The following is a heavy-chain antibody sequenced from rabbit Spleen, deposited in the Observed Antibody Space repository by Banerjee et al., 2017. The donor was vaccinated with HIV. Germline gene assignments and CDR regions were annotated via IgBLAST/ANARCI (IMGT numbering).Heavy chain of an antibody. D-gene: IGHD2-1*01. CDR3: ARNYKGAWDF. CDR1: GSDLSSYA. V-gene: IGHV1S47*01. CDR2: IYPGFGIT. Sequence: QEQLKETGGGLVQPGGSLTLTCTASGSDLSSYAISWVRQAPGKGLEWIGDIYPGFGITNYANSVKGRFTISSDNAQNTVDLQMNSLTAADTATYFCARNYKGAWDFWGQGTLVTVS. J-gene: IGHJ6*01.